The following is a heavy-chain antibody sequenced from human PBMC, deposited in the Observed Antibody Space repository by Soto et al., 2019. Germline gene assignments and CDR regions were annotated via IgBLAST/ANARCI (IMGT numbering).Heavy chain of an antibody. CDR1: GFTFTSSA. Sequence: QMQLVQSGPEVKKPGTSVKVSCKASGFTFTSSAVQWVRQARGQRLEWIGWSVVGSGNTNYAHKVQERGTITRDMSKSTADMELSSPRSEDTDVTYCAVSGLGWEVQTGCCWFDPWGQGTLVTVSS. CDR2: SVVGSGNT. D-gene: IGHD1-26*01. CDR3: AVSGLGWEVQTGCCWFDP. J-gene: IGHJ5*02. V-gene: IGHV1-58*01.